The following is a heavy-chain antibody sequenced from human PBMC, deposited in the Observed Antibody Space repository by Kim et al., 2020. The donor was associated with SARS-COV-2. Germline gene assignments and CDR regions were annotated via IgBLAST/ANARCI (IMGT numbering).Heavy chain of an antibody. CDR3: ARGEAIAVAGPLDY. Sequence: GGSLRLSCAASGFTFSSYAMHWVRQAPGKGLEWVAVISYDGSNKYYADSVKGRFTISRDNSKNTLYLQMNSLRAEDTAVYYCARGEAIAVAGPLDYWGQGTLVTVSS. CDR1: GFTFSSYA. J-gene: IGHJ4*02. CDR2: ISYDGSNK. D-gene: IGHD6-19*01. V-gene: IGHV3-30-3*01.